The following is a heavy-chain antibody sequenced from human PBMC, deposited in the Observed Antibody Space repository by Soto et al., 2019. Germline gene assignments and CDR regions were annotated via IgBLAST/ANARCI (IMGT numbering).Heavy chain of an antibody. V-gene: IGHV3-30*18. CDR1: GFTFNNYG. J-gene: IGHJ3*02. D-gene: IGHD4-17*01. CDR3: AKTALRSTNYGDYAPDALDI. CDR2: ILYDGSNE. Sequence: QVQLVESGGGVVQPGTSLRLSCAASGFTFNNYGMHWVRQAPGKGLEWMAVILYDGSNEYYEDSVKGRFTISRDNSKNTMYLQIITLKNDDPAVYYCAKTALRSTNYGDYAPDALDIWGQGTTVTFSA.